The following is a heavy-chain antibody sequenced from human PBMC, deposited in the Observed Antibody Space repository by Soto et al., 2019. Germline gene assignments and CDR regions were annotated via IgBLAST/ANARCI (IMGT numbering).Heavy chain of an antibody. Sequence: SETRSRTWTVSGGSISSSNYYWVWIRQPPGKGLEWIGSIYYSGITAYNSSLKSRVTMSVDTSKNQLSLRLSSVTAADTAVYYCESPTLGAFDIWGQGTMVTVSS. D-gene: IGHD3-16*01. CDR1: GGSISSSNYY. J-gene: IGHJ3*02. V-gene: IGHV4-39*01. CDR3: ESPTLGAFDI. CDR2: IYYSGIT.